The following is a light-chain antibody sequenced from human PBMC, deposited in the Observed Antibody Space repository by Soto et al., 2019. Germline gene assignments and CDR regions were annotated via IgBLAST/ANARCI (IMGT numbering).Light chain of an antibody. Sequence: EIFLTQSPDTLSLSPGERSTLTGRASQSVTNYIAWYQQRPGQAPRLLIYDASNRATGVPARFSGSRSGTDFTLTISDLEPADFGLYYCQQRLNWPPGFGQGTKVDIK. CDR1: QSVTNY. CDR2: DAS. V-gene: IGKV3-11*01. J-gene: IGKJ1*01. CDR3: QQRLNWPPG.